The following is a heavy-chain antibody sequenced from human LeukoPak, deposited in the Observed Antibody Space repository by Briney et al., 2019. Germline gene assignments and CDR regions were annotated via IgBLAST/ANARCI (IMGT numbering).Heavy chain of an antibody. CDR1: GGSISSYY. CDR3: ARGPQPHYYYYYGMDV. V-gene: IGHV4-59*01. CDR2: IYYSGST. Sequence: PSETLSLTCTVSGGSISSYYWSWIRQPPGKGLEWIGYIYYSGSTNYNPSLKSRVTISVDTSKNQFSLKLSPVTAADTAVYYCARGPQPHYYYYYGMDVWGQGTTVTVSS. J-gene: IGHJ6*02.